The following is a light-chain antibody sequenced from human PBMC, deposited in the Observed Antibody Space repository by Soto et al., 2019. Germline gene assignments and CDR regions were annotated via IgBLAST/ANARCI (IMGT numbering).Light chain of an antibody. CDR3: QQYDNLPYT. CDR2: DAS. Sequence: DIQMTQSPSSLSASVGDRVTITCQASQDISNDLNWYQQKPGTAPKLLIYDASNLETGVPSRFSGSGSGTDFTFTISSLQTEDIATYYCQQYDNLPYTFGQGTKLEIK. J-gene: IGKJ2*01. CDR1: QDISND. V-gene: IGKV1-33*01.